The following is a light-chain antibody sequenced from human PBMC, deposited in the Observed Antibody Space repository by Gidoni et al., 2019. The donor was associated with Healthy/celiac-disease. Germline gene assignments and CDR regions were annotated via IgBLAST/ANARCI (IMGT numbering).Light chain of an antibody. CDR2: DAS. CDR3: QQYNSYSVT. CDR1: QSISSR. V-gene: IGKV1-5*01. Sequence: IKMTQSPSTLSASVGDRVTITCRASQSISSRLAWYQQKPGKAPKLLIYDASSWESGVPSRFSGSGSGTEFTLTISSLQPDDFATYYCQQYNSYSVTFGPGTKVDIK. J-gene: IGKJ3*01.